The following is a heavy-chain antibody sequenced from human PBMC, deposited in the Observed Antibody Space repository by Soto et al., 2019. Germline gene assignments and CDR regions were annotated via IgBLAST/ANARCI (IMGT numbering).Heavy chain of an antibody. D-gene: IGHD3-10*01. CDR3: AKEGRTRGGGYFDF. V-gene: IGHV3-23*01. Sequence: EVQLLESGGGLVQPGGSLRLSCAASGFTFSSYAMSWVRQAPGKGLAWVSAISGGGGSTYYADSVKGRFTISRDNSKNTLYLQMSGLRAEDPAVYYCAKEGRTRGGGYFDFWGQGTLVTVAS. J-gene: IGHJ4*02. CDR1: GFTFSSYA. CDR2: ISGGGGST.